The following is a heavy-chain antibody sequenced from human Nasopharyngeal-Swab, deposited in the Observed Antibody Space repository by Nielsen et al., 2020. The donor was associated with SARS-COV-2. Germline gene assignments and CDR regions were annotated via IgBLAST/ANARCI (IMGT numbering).Heavy chain of an antibody. CDR3: ARDIVEYDYGGHLYYYYMDV. CDR2: IKQDGSEK. CDR1: GITFDDYA. V-gene: IGHV3-7*01. D-gene: IGHD4-23*01. J-gene: IGHJ6*03. Sequence: GESLKISWAASGITFDDYAMHWVRQAPGKGLEWVANIKQDGSEKYYVDSVKGRFTISRDNAKNSLYLQMNSLRAEDTAVYYCARDIVEYDYGGHLYYYYMDVWGKGTTVTVSS.